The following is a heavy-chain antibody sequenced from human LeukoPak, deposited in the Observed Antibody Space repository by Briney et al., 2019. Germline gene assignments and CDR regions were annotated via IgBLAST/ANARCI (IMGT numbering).Heavy chain of an antibody. Sequence: PSETLSLTCTVSGGSISSYYWSWIRQPPGKGLEWIGYTYYSGSTNYNPSLKSRVTISVDTSKNQFSLKLSSVTAADTAVYYCARVFFGGDCFDYWGQGTLVTVSS. J-gene: IGHJ4*02. CDR1: GGSISSYY. D-gene: IGHD2-21*02. CDR2: TYYSGST. CDR3: ARVFFGGDCFDY. V-gene: IGHV4-59*01.